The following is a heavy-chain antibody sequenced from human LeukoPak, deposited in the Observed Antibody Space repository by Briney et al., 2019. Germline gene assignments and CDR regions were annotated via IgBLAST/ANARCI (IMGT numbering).Heavy chain of an antibody. CDR2: ISSSSSYI. V-gene: IGHV3-21*01. CDR3: ARSFDTYYDSSGYLHP. J-gene: IGHJ5*02. Sequence: GGSLRLSCAASGFTFSSYSMNWVRQAPGKGLEWVSSISSSSSYIYYADSVKGRFTISRDNAKNSLYLQMNSLRAEDTAVCYCARSFDTYYDSSGYLHPWGRGTLVTVSS. D-gene: IGHD3-22*01. CDR1: GFTFSSYS.